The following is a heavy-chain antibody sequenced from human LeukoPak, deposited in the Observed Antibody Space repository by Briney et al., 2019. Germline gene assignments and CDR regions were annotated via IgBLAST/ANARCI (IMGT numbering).Heavy chain of an antibody. Sequence: GGSLRLSCAASGFTFSDYYMSWFRQAPGKGLEWVSAIRGSGDTTFYADSVKGRFTISRDNSENTVYLQMNSLRAEDTAVYYCEKRGDKLDLIWGQGTLVTVSS. D-gene: IGHD2-21*02. CDR3: EKRGDKLDLI. CDR2: IRGSGDTT. J-gene: IGHJ4*02. V-gene: IGHV3-23*01. CDR1: GFTFSDYY.